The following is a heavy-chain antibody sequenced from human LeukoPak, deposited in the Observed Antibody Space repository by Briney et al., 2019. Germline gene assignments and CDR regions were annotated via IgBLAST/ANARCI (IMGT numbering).Heavy chain of an antibody. Sequence: ASVKVSCKASGYTFTGYNMHWVRQAPGQGSEWMGWINPNSGGTNYAQKFQGRVIMTRDTSISTAYMELSRLRFDDTAMYYCASSDRDYFDYWGQGTLVTVSS. V-gene: IGHV1-2*02. CDR2: INPNSGGT. CDR1: GYTFTGYN. CDR3: ASSDRDYFDY. J-gene: IGHJ4*02.